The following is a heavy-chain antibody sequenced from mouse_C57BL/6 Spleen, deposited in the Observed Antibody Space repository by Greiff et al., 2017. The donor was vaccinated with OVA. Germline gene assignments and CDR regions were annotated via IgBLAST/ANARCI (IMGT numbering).Heavy chain of an antibody. CDR3: ARAYYYGSHSYFAV. J-gene: IGHJ1*03. V-gene: IGHV1-53*01. CDR2: INPSNGGT. Sequence: QVQLQQPGTELVKPGASVKLSCKASGYTFTSYWMHWVKQRPGQGLEWIGNINPSNGGTNYNEKFKSKATLPVDKSSSTAYMQLSSLTSEDAAVYYCARAYYYGSHSYFAVWGTGTPGTVSS. CDR1: GYTFTSYW. D-gene: IGHD1-1*01.